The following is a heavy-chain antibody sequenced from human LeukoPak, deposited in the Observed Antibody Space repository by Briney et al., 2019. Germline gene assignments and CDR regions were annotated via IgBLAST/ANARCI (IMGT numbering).Heavy chain of an antibody. CDR2: IRYDGSNK. CDR3: AKGGGYYDSSGYYLDY. CDR1: GFTFSSYG. V-gene: IGHV3-30*02. Sequence: GGSLRLSCAASGFTFSSYGMHWVRQAPGKGLEWVAFIRYDGSNKYHADSVKGRFTISRDNSKNTLYLKMNSLRAEDTAVYYCAKGGGYYDSSGYYLDYWGQGTLVTVSS. J-gene: IGHJ4*02. D-gene: IGHD3-22*01.